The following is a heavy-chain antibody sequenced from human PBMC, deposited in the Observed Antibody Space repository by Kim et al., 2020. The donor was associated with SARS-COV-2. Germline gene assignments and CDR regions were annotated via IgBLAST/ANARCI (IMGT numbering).Heavy chain of an antibody. CDR2: INAGNGNT. Sequence: ASVKVSCKASGYTFTSYAMHWVRQAPGQRLEWMGWINAGNGNTKYSQKFQGRVTITRDTSASTAYMELSSLRSEDTAVYYCARVWFGELSGFDYWGQGTLVTVSS. J-gene: IGHJ4*02. D-gene: IGHD3-10*01. V-gene: IGHV1-3*01. CDR1: GYTFTSYA. CDR3: ARVWFGELSGFDY.